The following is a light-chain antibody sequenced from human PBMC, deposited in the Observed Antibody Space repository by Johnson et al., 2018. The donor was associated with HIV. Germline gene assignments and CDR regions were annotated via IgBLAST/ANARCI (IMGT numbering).Light chain of an antibody. CDR2: EDN. V-gene: IGLV1-51*02. Sequence: QAVLTQPPSVSAAPGQTVTISCSGSSSNVGSSFVSWYQQLPGAAPTLLIYEDNKRPSGIPDRFSGSKSGATASLGISGLQTGDEADYYCGVWDASLTPRYVFGTGTTIAVL. CDR1: SSNVGSSF. CDR3: GVWDASLTPRYV. J-gene: IGLJ1*01.